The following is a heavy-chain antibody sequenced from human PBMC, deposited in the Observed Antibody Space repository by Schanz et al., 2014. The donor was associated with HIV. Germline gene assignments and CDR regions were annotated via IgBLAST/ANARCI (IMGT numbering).Heavy chain of an antibody. CDR1: EGTLSSNA. CDR2: IIPMFGTA. V-gene: IGHV1-69*01. D-gene: IGHD2-21*01. J-gene: IGHJ6*02. Sequence: QVQLVQSGAEVEKPGSSVKVSCKASEGTLSSNAISWVRQAPGQGLEWMGGIIPMFGTANYAQKFQGRVTIIADESTTTAYMELSSLRSEDTAVYYCARKGGDGYERLDVWGQGTTVTVSS. CDR3: ARKGGDGYERLDV.